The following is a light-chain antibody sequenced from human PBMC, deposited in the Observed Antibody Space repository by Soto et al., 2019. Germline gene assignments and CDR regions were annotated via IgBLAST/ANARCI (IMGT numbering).Light chain of an antibody. V-gene: IGKV1-13*02. CDR3: QQNNSYS. J-gene: IGKJ1*01. Sequence: KLTQPPSSLSATVEDTVTITCRASQDISTLFAWYQQKPGKAPNLLIYDACSLESGVPSRFSGSGSGTEFTLTISSLQPDDFATYYCQQNNSYSFGQGTKVDIK. CDR2: DAC. CDR1: QDISTL.